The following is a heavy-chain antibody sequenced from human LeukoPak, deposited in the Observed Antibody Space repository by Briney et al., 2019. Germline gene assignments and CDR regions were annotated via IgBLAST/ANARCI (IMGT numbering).Heavy chain of an antibody. D-gene: IGHD1-20*01. Sequence: HPGGSLRLSCAASGFTFSSYGMHWVRQAPGKGLEWVAVIWYDGSNKYYADSVEGRFTISRDNSKNTLYLQMNSLRAEDTAVYYCAREEITGTTHRLLDYWGQGTLVTVSS. V-gene: IGHV3-33*01. CDR1: GFTFSSYG. CDR2: IWYDGSNK. CDR3: AREEITGTTHRLLDY. J-gene: IGHJ4*02.